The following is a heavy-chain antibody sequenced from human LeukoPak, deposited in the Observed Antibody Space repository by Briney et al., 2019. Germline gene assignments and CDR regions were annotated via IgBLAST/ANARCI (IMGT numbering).Heavy chain of an antibody. Sequence: GGSLRLSCEFSGIIFSTYAMNWVRQAPGKGLEWVARIKSKVHGGTTDYAAPVNGRFTISRDDSENKLYLQMNSLKTEDTGVYYCSGHMTSADYWGQGTLVTVSS. CDR3: SGHMTSADY. J-gene: IGHJ4*02. CDR1: GIIFSTYA. CDR2: IKSKVHGGTT. V-gene: IGHV3-15*01. D-gene: IGHD4-11*01.